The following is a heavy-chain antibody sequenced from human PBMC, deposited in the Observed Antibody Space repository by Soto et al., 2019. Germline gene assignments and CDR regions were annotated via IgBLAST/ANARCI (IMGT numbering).Heavy chain of an antibody. CDR3: ARSVGYSYGYALDY. D-gene: IGHD5-18*01. V-gene: IGHV3-30-3*01. CDR1: GFTFSSYA. Sequence: GGSLRLSCAASGFTFSSYAMHWVRQAPGKGLEWVAVISYDGSNKYYADSVKGRFTISRDNSKNTLYLQMNSLRAEDTAVYYCARSVGYSYGYALDYWGQGTLVTAPQ. CDR2: ISYDGSNK. J-gene: IGHJ4*02.